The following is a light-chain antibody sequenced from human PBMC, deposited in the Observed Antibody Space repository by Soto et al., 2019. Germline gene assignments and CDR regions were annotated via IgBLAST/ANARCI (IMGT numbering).Light chain of an antibody. V-gene: IGLV1-40*01. CDR3: QSYDSSLSVWV. CDR2: GNS. CDR1: SSNIGAGYD. Sequence: QLVLTQPPSVSGAPGQRVTISCTGSSSNIGAGYDVHWYQQLPGTAPKVLIYGNSNRPSGVPDRFSGSKSGTSASLAITGLQAEDEADYYCQSYDSSLSVWVFGGGTQLTVL. J-gene: IGLJ3*02.